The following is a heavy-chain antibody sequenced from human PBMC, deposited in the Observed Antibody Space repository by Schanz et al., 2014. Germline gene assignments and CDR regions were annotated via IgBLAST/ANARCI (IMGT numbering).Heavy chain of an antibody. Sequence: QVQLVQSAPEVKKPGASVKVSCKASGYSFTTYGLNWVRQAPGQGPEWMGWISAFDDKTDYAQNFQGRLIMTTDTATTTVYMELRGLRSDDTAVDYCARETTIITGGAFDVWGRGTMVTVSS. J-gene: IGHJ3*01. CDR1: GYSFTTYG. D-gene: IGHD3-9*01. CDR2: ISAFDDKT. V-gene: IGHV1-18*01. CDR3: ARETTIITGGAFDV.